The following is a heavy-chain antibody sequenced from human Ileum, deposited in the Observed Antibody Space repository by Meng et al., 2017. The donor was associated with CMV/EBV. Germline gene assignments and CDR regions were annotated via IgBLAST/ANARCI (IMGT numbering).Heavy chain of an antibody. CDR2: IGPGGSTT. J-gene: IGHJ3*02. CDR1: GFTFSSHW. D-gene: IGHD2-15*01. V-gene: IGHV3-74*01. CDR3: AGEHCGGGSCWTGFNI. Sequence: GESLKISCAASGFTFSSHWMHWVRQGPGKGLVWVSGIGPGGSTTIYADSVKGRFTISRDNAKSTLYLQMNSLRAEDTSVYFCAGEHCGGGSCWTGFNIWGQGTTVTVSS.